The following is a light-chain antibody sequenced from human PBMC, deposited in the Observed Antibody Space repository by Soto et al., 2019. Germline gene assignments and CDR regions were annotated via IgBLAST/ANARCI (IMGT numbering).Light chain of an antibody. CDR3: QQSYMDPIT. Sequence: IQLTQSPSSLSASVGDSVTITCRASKGIGSSFAWYQKKPGKAPNLLIYDASRLQSGVPSRFSGSGGGTDFTLSISSVQPEDFATYFCQQSYMDPITFGQGTRLEIK. CDR2: DAS. CDR1: KGIGSS. V-gene: IGKV1-39*01. J-gene: IGKJ5*01.